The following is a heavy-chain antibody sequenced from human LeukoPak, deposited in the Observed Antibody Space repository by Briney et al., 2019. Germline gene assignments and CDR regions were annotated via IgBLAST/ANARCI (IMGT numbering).Heavy chain of an antibody. Sequence: GGSLRLSYAASGFNFDDYGMSGVRQAPRKGLEWVSVIAWNGGSTGYAASVKGRFTIYGDNAKNSLYLKMNSLRAEDTALYYCARGGMMTFGGVIVMPLDYWGQGTLVTVSS. CDR1: GFNFDDYG. D-gene: IGHD3-16*02. J-gene: IGHJ4*02. V-gene: IGHV3-20*03. CDR2: IAWNGGST. CDR3: ARGGMMTFGGVIVMPLDY.